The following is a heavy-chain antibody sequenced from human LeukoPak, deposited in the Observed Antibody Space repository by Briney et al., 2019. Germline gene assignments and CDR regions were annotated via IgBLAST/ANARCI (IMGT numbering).Heavy chain of an antibody. V-gene: IGHV1-2*02. J-gene: IGHJ4*02. CDR2: INPNSGGT. CDR3: ARDASYYDSSGFWY. D-gene: IGHD3-22*01. CDR1: GYTFTGYY. Sequence: GASVKVSCKASGYTFTGYYMHWVRQAPGQGLERMGWINPNSGGTNYAQKFQGRVTMTRDTSISTAYMELSRLRSDDTAVYYCARDASYYDSSGFWYWGQGTLVTVSS.